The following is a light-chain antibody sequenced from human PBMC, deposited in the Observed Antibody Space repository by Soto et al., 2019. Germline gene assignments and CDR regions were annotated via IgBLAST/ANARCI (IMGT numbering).Light chain of an antibody. CDR2: LNSDGSH. V-gene: IGLV4-69*01. CDR1: SGHNSYA. CDR3: QTWGTGPAV. Sequence: QSVLTQSPSASASLGASVKLTCTLSSGHNSYAIAWHQQQPEKGPRYLMNLNSDGSHTKGDGIPDRFSGSSSGAERYLTISSLQSEDGADYYCQTWGTGPAVFGGGTQLTVL. J-gene: IGLJ7*01.